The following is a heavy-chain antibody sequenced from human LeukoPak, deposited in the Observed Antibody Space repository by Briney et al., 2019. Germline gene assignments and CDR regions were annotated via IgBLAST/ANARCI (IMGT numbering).Heavy chain of an antibody. CDR2: INPNTGGT. J-gene: IGHJ3*02. Sequence: ASVKVSCKAFGYTFTGYFMHCVRQAPGQGLEWMGRINPNTGGTKYTQKFQGRVTMTRDTSISTAYMELSNLRSDDTAVYYCAIAGGGSDAFDIWGQGTMVTVSS. V-gene: IGHV1-2*06. CDR3: AIAGGGSDAFDI. D-gene: IGHD2-15*01. CDR1: GYTFTGYF.